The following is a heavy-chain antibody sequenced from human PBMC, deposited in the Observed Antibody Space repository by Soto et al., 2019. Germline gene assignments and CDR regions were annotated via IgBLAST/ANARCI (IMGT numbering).Heavy chain of an antibody. CDR2: TKNKPNNYTT. CDR1: GFTFTDHY. Sequence: GGSLRLSCLASGFTFTDHYMNWVRQAPGTGLEWIARTKNKPNNYTTTYAASVKGRFTISRDDSESSLYLQMNNLKTEDTAVYYCAREIRRDYYYYYPLDVWGQGTTVTVSS. V-gene: IGHV3-72*01. CDR3: AREIRRDYYYYYPLDV. J-gene: IGHJ6*02.